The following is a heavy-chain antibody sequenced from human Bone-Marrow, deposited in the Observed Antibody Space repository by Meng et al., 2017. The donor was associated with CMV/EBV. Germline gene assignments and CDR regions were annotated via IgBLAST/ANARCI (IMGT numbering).Heavy chain of an antibody. Sequence: SETLSLTSTVAGGSVRSGNYYWSWIRQPPGKGLEWSGYTYYGGSADYNSSLKSRVTISIDTSQNQFSLKLNSVTAADTAVYYCARAERFSKRFDPCGQGSLVTVSS. CDR1: GGSVRSGNYY. D-gene: IGHD1-1*01. CDR2: TYYGGSA. J-gene: IGHJ5*02. CDR3: ARAERFSKRFDP. V-gene: IGHV4-61*01.